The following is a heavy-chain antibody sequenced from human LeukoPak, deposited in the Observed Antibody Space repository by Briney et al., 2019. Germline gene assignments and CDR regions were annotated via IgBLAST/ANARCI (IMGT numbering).Heavy chain of an antibody. Sequence: PGGSLRLSCAASGFTSTSYAMSWVRQAPGKGLEWVSGISGSGGGTYYADSVKGRFTISRDNSKNTLNLQMNSLRAEDTAVYYCAKDFYTSGTVRPLSFDSWGQGTLVTVSS. D-gene: IGHD6-19*01. CDR1: GFTSTSYA. CDR3: AKDFYTSGTVRPLSFDS. CDR2: ISGSGGGT. V-gene: IGHV3-23*01. J-gene: IGHJ4*02.